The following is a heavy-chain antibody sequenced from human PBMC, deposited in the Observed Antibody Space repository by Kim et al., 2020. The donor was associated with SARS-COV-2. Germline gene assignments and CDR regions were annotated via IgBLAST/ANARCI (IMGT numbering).Heavy chain of an antibody. D-gene: IGHD3-9*01. J-gene: IGHJ4*02. CDR3: AKVGNILTDYFDPSPFQY. CDR1: GFTFSNYV. V-gene: IGHV3-30*18. CDR2: ISYDGTNK. Sequence: GGSLRLSCAASGFTFSNYVMHWVRQAPGKGLEWVAVISYDGTNKYYGESVKGRFTISRDNSKNTLYLQMNSLRAEDTAVYYCAKVGNILTDYFDPSPFQYWGQRTLVTVSS.